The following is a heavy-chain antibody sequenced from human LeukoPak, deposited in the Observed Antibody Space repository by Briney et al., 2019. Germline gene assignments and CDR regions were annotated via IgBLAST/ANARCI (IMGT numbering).Heavy chain of an antibody. V-gene: IGHV3-33*01. CDR3: AREIQLWLPDRYFDY. CDR1: GFTFSSYG. J-gene: IGHJ4*02. D-gene: IGHD5-18*01. CDR2: IWYDGSNK. Sequence: GGSLRLSCAASGFTFSSYGMHWVRQAPGKGLEWVAVIWYDGSNKYYADSVKGRFTISRDNSKNTLYLQMNSLRAEDTAVYYCAREIQLWLPDRYFDYWGQGTLVTVSS.